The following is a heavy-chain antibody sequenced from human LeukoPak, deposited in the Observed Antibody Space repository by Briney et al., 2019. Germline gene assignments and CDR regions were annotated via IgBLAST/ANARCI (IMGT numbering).Heavy chain of an antibody. CDR2: INPNSGGT. V-gene: IGHV1-2*02. CDR1: GYTFTSYD. J-gene: IGHJ3*02. D-gene: IGHD2-2*01. Sequence: ASVKVSCKASGYTFTSYDINWVRQATGQGLEWMGWINPNSGGTNYAQKFQGRVTMTRDTSISTAYMELSRLRSDDTAVYYCARDRRGYCSSTSCYGGDAFDIWGQGTMVTVSS. CDR3: ARDRRGYCSSTSCYGGDAFDI.